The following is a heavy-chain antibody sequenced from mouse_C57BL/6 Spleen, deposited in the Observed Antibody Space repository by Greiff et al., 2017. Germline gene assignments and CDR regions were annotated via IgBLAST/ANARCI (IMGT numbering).Heavy chain of an antibody. Sequence: EVQLVESGEGLVKPGGSLKLSCAASGFTFSSYAMSWVRQTPEKRLEWVAYISSGGDYIYYADTVKGRFTISRDNARNTLYLQMSSLKSEDTAMYYCTRELRYPSYRYFDVWGTGTTVTVSS. V-gene: IGHV5-9-1*02. CDR2: ISSGGDYI. J-gene: IGHJ1*03. CDR1: GFTFSSYA. CDR3: TRELRYPSYRYFDV. D-gene: IGHD1-1*01.